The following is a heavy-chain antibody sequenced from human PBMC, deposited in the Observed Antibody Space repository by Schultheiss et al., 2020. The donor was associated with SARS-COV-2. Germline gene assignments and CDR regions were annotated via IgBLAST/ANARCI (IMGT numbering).Heavy chain of an antibody. J-gene: IGHJ4*02. V-gene: IGHV4-59*08. CDR2: IYYSGPT. Sequence: SETLSLTCTVSGGSISHYFWSWIRQPPGKGLEWIGYIYYSGPTTYNPSLKSRVTISVDTSKNQFSLKLSSVTAADTAVYYCARRDDFWSGYYDYWGQGTLVTVDS. D-gene: IGHD3-3*01. CDR1: GGSISHYF. CDR3: ARRDDFWSGYYDY.